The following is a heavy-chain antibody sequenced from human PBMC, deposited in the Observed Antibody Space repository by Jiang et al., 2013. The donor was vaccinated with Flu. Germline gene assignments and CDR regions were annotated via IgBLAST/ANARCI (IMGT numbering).Heavy chain of an antibody. Sequence: KKPGSSVKVSCKASGGTFSHYAISWVRQAPGQGLEWMGGIIPIVGTAKYAXKFQGRVTVSAHESTRTADIELSSLTSDDTAVYYCARGSQAADYYYGMDVWGQGTTVIVS. CDR3: ARGSQAADYYYGMDV. CDR2: IIPIVGTA. V-gene: IGHV1-69*01. CDR1: GGTFSHYA. J-gene: IGHJ6*02. D-gene: IGHD6-25*01.